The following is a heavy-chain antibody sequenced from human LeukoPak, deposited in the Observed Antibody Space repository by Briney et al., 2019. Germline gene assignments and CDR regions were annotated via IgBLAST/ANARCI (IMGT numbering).Heavy chain of an antibody. J-gene: IGHJ5*02. CDR3: ARDPRSTYYYDSSGYYGENWFDP. D-gene: IGHD3-22*01. V-gene: IGHV3-30*03. Sequence: GGSLRLSCGVSGFSIGNHGMHWIRQAPDKGLEWVAMISHDGGAKYYGDSVKGRLTISRDNSDNTLYLQMNSLRAEDTAVYYCARDPRSTYYYDSSGYYGENWFDPWGQGTLVTVSS. CDR2: ISHDGGAK. CDR1: GFSIGNHG.